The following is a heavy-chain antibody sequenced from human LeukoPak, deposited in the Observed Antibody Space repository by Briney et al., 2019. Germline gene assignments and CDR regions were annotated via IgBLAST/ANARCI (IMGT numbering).Heavy chain of an antibody. V-gene: IGHV4-59*12. CDR2: IYYSGST. CDR1: GGSISSYY. Sequence: SETLSLTCTVSGGSISSYYWSWIRQPPGKGLEWIGYIYYSGSTNYNPSLKSRVTISVYTSKNQFSLKLSSVTAADTAVYYCARDGGKKIDYWGQGTLVTVSS. CDR3: ARDGGKKIDY. D-gene: IGHD3-16*01. J-gene: IGHJ4*02.